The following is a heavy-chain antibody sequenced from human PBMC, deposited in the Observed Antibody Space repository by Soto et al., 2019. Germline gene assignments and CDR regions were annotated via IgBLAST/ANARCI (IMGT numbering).Heavy chain of an antibody. J-gene: IGHJ4*02. CDR1: GFTLSSYW. V-gene: IGHV3-7*01. CDR3: ARRGYGDYVFLY. D-gene: IGHD4-17*01. Sequence: PSETLSLSCAASGFTLSSYWMSWVRQAPGKGLEWVANIKQDGSEKYYVDSVKGRFTISRDNAKNSLYLQMNSLRAEDTAVYYCARRGYGDYVFLYWGQGTLVTVSS. CDR2: IKQDGSEK.